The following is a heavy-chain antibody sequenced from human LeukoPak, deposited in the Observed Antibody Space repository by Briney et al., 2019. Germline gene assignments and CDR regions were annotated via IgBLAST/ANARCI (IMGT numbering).Heavy chain of an antibody. CDR2: INHSGST. J-gene: IGHJ4*02. CDR3: ARVGGLGYYYDSSGYSDY. CDR1: GGSFSGYY. V-gene: IGHV4-34*01. D-gene: IGHD3-22*01. Sequence: PSETLSLTCAVYGGSFSGYYWSWIRQPPGKGLEWIGEINHSGSTNYNPSLKSRVTISVDTSKNQFSLKLNSVTAADTAVYYCARVGGLGYYYDSSGYSDYWGQGTLVTVSS.